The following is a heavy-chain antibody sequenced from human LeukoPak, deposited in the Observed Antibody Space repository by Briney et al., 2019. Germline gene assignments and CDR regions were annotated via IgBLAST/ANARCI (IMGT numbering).Heavy chain of an antibody. CDR2: VYYSGST. V-gene: IGHV4-59*08. J-gene: IGHJ4*02. D-gene: IGHD2-2*01. Sequence: SETLSLTCTVSGGSLSGSFWSWIRQPPGKGLEWIGYVYYSGSTSYNPSLKSRVTISVDTSRNQFSLKMNSVTAADTAVYYCARGEEYQLLQIDYWGQGTLVTVSS. CDR1: GGSLSGSF. CDR3: ARGEEYQLLQIDY.